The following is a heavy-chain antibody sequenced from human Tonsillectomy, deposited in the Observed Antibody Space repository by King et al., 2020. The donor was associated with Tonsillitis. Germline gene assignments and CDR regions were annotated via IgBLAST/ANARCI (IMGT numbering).Heavy chain of an antibody. CDR3: PRGGGSIFGVIVAASYYYYMDV. Sequence: VQLQQWGARLLKPSETLSLTCAVYGGSFSGYYWTWIRQPPGKGLEWIGEINHSGSTNYNPSLKSRVTISVDTAKNQFSLTLSSVTAAGTAVYYCPRGGGSIFGVIVAASYYYYMDVWGKGTTVTVSS. V-gene: IGHV4-34*01. D-gene: IGHD3-3*01. CDR1: GGSFSGYY. J-gene: IGHJ6*03. CDR2: INHSGST.